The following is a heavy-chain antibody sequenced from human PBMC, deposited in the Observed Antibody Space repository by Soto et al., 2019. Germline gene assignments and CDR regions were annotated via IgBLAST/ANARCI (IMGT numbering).Heavy chain of an antibody. CDR3: ATLVDGDYANY. V-gene: IGHV3-53*04. Sequence: EVQLVESGGGLVQPGGSLRLSCAASGFTVSSNYMSWVRQAPGKGLEWVSVIYSGGSTYYADSVKGRFTISRHNSQNTLYLQMNSLRAEDTAVYYCATLVDGDYANYWGQGTLVTVSS. CDR2: IYSGGST. CDR1: GFTVSSNY. J-gene: IGHJ4*02. D-gene: IGHD4-17*01.